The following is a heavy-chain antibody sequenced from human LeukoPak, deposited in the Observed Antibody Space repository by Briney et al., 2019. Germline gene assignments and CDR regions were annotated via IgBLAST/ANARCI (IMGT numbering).Heavy chain of an antibody. CDR1: GYSFTSYW. V-gene: IGHV5-51*01. CDR2: IYPGDSDT. Sequence: GESLQISCQSSGYSFTSYWIGWVRQMPGEGLEWMGIIYPGDSDTRYSPSFQGQVIISADKSISTAYLQWSSLKASDTAMYYCAKTYGDNSVACFDYWGQGTLVTVSS. CDR3: AKTYGDNSVACFDY. J-gene: IGHJ4*01. D-gene: IGHD4-23*01.